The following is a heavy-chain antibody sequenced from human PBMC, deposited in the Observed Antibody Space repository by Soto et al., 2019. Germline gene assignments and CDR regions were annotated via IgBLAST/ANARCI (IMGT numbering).Heavy chain of an antibody. V-gene: IGHV6-1*01. Sequence: QVQLQQSGPGLVKPSQTLSLTCAISWGSVSSNTATWNWVRQSPSRGLEWLGRTYYRSNWNFDCALSVKSRITINPDTSKNQFSLQLNSLTPEDTAVYYCAGELDIHHGLGYWGPGTSVTVSS. CDR2: TYYRSNWNF. CDR1: WGSVSSNTAT. D-gene: IGHD3-3*02. J-gene: IGHJ4*02. CDR3: AGELDIHHGLGY.